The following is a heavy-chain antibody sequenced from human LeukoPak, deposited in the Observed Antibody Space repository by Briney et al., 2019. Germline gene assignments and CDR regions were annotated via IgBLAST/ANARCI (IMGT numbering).Heavy chain of an antibody. CDR1: GGSISSGNW. CDR2: IYYSGST. J-gene: IGHJ4*02. Sequence: SETLSLTCAVSGGSISSGNWWSWVRQPPGKGLEWIGSIYYSGSTYYNPSLKSRVTISVDTSKNQFSLKLSSVTAADTAVYYCLSGHLTIQGHNFDYWGQGTLVTVSS. CDR3: LSGHLTIQGHNFDY. D-gene: IGHD3-16*02. V-gene: IGHV4-39*01.